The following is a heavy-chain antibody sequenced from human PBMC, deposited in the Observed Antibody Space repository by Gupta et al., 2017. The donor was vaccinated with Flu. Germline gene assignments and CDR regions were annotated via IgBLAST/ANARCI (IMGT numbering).Heavy chain of an antibody. CDR3: AKRAGSYYYSSQQSFDY. V-gene: IGHV3-23*01. D-gene: IGHD1-26*01. J-gene: IGHJ4*02. Sequence: EVQLLESGGGLVQPGGSLRLSCAASGFTFSSYAMSWVRPAPGKGLEWVSAISGSGGSTYYADSVKGRFTISRDNSKNTLYLQMNSLRAEDTAVYYCAKRAGSYYYSSQQSFDYWGQGTLVTVSS. CDR2: ISGSGGST. CDR1: GFTFSSYA.